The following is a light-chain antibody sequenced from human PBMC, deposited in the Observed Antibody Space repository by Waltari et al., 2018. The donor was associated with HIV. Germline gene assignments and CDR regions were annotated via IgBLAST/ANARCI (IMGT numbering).Light chain of an antibody. V-gene: IGLV1-44*01. CDR3: AAWDDTLNGL. CDR1: TSNTGTNL. Sequence: QSVLPQPPSASGTPGQNVTISCSGNTSNTGTNLVNWYQQFPGAAPKLLIYSNNPRPSGVPARFSGSKSGTSASLAISGLQSEDEADYFCAAWDDTLNGLFGGGTKLTVL. CDR2: SNN. J-gene: IGLJ2*01.